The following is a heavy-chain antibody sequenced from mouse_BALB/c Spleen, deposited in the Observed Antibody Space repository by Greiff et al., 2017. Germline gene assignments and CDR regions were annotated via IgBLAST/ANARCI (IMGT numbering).Heavy chain of an antibody. CDR3: AGYRSWFAY. Sequence: QVHVKQSGPGLVQPSQSLSITCTVSGFSLTSYGVHWVRQSPGKGLEWLGVIWSGGSTDYNAAFISRLSISKDNSKSQVFFKMNSLQANDTAVYYSAGYRSWFAYWGQGTLVTVSA. CDR2: IWSGGST. J-gene: IGHJ3*01. V-gene: IGHV2-2*02. CDR1: GFSLTSYG. D-gene: IGHD2-14*01.